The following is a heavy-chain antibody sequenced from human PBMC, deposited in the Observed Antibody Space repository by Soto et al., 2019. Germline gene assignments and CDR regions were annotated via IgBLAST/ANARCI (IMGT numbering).Heavy chain of an antibody. D-gene: IGHD2-15*01. CDR2: INAGNGNT. Sequence: ASVKVSCKASGYTFTSYAMHWVRQAPGQRLEWMGWINAGNGNTKYSQKFQGRVTITRDTSASTAYMELSSVRVEDTAVYYCARAYSGRLPRRADYYYALDVWAQRTTVTVSS. CDR1: GYTFTSYA. J-gene: IGHJ6*02. V-gene: IGHV1-3*01. CDR3: ARAYSGRLPRRADYYYALDV.